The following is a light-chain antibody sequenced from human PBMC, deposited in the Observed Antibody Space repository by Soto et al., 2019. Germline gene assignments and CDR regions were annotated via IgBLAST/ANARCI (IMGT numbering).Light chain of an antibody. V-gene: IGKV3-15*01. J-gene: IGKJ1*01. CDR3: QQYNTWPRT. Sequence: EIVMTQSPATLSMSPGERATLSCRASQNIKDYLAWFQQKPGQAPRLLIYGASTRATAFPARFSGSGSGTEFTLSISSLQSEDFAVYYCQQYNTWPRTFGQGTKVETK. CDR1: QNIKDY. CDR2: GAS.